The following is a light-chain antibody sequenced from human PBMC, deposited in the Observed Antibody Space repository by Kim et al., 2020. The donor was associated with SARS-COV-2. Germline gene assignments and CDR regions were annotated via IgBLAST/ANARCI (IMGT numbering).Light chain of an antibody. V-gene: IGKV1-39*01. Sequence: IQMTQSPSSLAASVGDRITIACRASQSIGTRLNWYQQKPGEAPKLLIYAASTLQSGVPSRFSGSGSGTDFTLTISSLQPEDFAIYYCQQSHTAPLLTFGGGTKVDIK. CDR1: QSIGTR. CDR3: QQSHTAPLLT. J-gene: IGKJ4*01. CDR2: AAS.